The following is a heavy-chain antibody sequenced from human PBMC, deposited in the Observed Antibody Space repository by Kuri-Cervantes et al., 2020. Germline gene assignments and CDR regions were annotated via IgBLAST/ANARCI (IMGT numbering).Heavy chain of an antibody. D-gene: IGHD3-10*02. V-gene: IGHV4-39*07. CDR2: IYYSGST. J-gene: IGHJ6*02. Sequence: LRLSCTVSGGSISSSSYYWGWIRQPPGKGLEWIGSIYYSGSTYYNTSLKSRITISVDTSKNQFSLKLTSVTATDTAVYYCARCSGSYYVDYYYNLDVWGQGTTVTVSS. CDR1: GGSISSSSYY. CDR3: ARCSGSYYVDYYYNLDV.